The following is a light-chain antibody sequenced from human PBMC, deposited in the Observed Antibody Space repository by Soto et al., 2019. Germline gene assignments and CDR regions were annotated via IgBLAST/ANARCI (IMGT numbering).Light chain of an antibody. CDR2: STS. J-gene: IGLJ3*02. CDR3: LLYYGDGNWV. Sequence: QTVVTQEPSLTVPPGGTVTLTCASSTGTVTSGYFPSWFQKKPGQAPRALIYSTSNRHSWTPARFSGSLLGGKAALTLSAVQPEDEADYYCLLYYGDGNWVFGRGTKLTVL. V-gene: IGLV7-43*01. CDR1: TGTVTSGYF.